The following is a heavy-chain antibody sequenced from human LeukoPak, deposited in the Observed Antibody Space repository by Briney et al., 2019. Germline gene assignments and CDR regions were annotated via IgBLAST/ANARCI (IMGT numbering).Heavy chain of an antibody. CDR3: ARDRGSGRSPRYAFDI. D-gene: IGHD1-26*01. V-gene: IGHV1-2*04. CDR1: GYTFTSYA. J-gene: IGHJ3*02. CDR2: INPNSGGT. Sequence: ASVKVSCKASGYTFTSYAMNWVRQAPGQGLEWMGWINPNSGGTNYAQKFQGWVTMTRDTSISTAYMELSRLRSDDTAVYYCARDRGSGRSPRYAFDIWGQGTMVTVSS.